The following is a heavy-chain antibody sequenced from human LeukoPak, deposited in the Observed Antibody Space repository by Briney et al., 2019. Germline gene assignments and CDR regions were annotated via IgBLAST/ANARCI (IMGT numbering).Heavy chain of an antibody. CDR1: GYTFTNYY. D-gene: IGHD6-6*01. CDR3: ARVGGGYSSSSGRDY. J-gene: IGHJ4*02. CDR2: IDPRNGRT. V-gene: IGHV1-46*03. Sequence: ASVKVSCKASGYTFTNYYMHWVRQAPGQGLEWMGIIDPRNGRTSYAQKFQGRVTVTDETSTNTVFMDLSSLKSDDTAVYYCARVGGGYSSSSGRDYWGQGTLVTVSS.